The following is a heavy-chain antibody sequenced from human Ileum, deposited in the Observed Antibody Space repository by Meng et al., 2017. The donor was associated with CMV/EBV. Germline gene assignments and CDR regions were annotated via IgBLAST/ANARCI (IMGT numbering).Heavy chain of an antibody. Sequence: SETLSLTCTVSGASISGYYWTWIRQPPGKGLEWIGYIYYTGRTNYNPSLKSRVTISVDMSKNQFSLKLSSVTAADTAVYYCARVKNSSGYYYDHSDYWGQGTLVIVSS. CDR3: ARVKNSSGYYYDHSDY. V-gene: IGHV4-59*01. CDR2: IYYTGRT. D-gene: IGHD3-22*01. CDR1: GASISGYY. J-gene: IGHJ4*02.